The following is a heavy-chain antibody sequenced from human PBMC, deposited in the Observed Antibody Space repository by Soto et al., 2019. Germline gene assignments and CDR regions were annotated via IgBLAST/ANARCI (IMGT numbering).Heavy chain of an antibody. D-gene: IGHD3-10*01. CDR1: GFTFSSYS. CDR3: AMKRSGSNPFDC. CDR2: ISGGGGTT. Sequence: PGGSLRLSCAASGFTFSSYSMNWVRQAPGKGLEWVSIISGGGGTTYYADSVKGRFTISRDNSKNTVYLQMNSLRSEDTATYYCAMKRSGSNPFDCWGQGTLVTVSS. J-gene: IGHJ4*02. V-gene: IGHV3-23*01.